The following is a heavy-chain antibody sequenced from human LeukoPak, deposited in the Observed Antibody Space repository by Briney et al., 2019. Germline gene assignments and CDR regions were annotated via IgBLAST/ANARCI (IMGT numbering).Heavy chain of an antibody. V-gene: IGHV3-30*04. CDR1: GFTFSRYN. J-gene: IGHJ3*02. CDR2: ILNDGSHT. Sequence: PGGSLRLSCEGSGFTFSRYNMHWVRQAPGKGLEWVAVILNDGSHTYDADSVRGRFNVSRDNSKNTLYLQVSSLRPEDTAVYYCARGLVGISGAFDIWGQGTMVTVSS. CDR3: ARGLVGISGAFDI. D-gene: IGHD1-26*01.